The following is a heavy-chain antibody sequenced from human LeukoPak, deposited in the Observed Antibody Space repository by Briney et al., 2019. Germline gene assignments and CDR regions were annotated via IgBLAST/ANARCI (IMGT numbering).Heavy chain of an antibody. Sequence: GRSLRLSCAASGFTFSSYAMHWVRQAPGKGLEWVAVISYDGSNKYYADSVKGRFTISRDNAKNSLYLQMNSLRAEDTAVYYGAREGPFASGGQEPRVPVS. CDR3: AREGPFAS. V-gene: IGHV3-30-3*01. J-gene: IGHJ4*02. CDR2: ISYDGSNK. CDR1: GFTFSSYA.